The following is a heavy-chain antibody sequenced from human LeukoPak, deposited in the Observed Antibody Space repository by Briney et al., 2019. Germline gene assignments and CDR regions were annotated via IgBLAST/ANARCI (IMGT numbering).Heavy chain of an antibody. V-gene: IGHV1-69*05. CDR2: IIPIFGTA. Sequence: SVKVSCKTSGGSFSTYAFFWVRQAPGQGLEWMGGIIPIFGTANYAQKFQGRVTITTDESTSTAYMELSSLRSEDTAVYYCARDQLAARQPGYFDYWGQGTLVTVSS. CDR3: ARDQLAARQPGYFDY. J-gene: IGHJ4*02. D-gene: IGHD6-6*01. CDR1: GGSFSTYA.